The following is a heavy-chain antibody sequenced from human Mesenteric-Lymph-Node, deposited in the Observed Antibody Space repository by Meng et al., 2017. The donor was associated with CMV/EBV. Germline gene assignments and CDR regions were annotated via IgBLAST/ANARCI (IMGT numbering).Heavy chain of an antibody. CDR1: GFTFSSYS. V-gene: IGHV3-21*01. D-gene: IGHD3-9*01. Sequence: GGSLRLSCAASGFTFSSYSMNWVRQAPGKGLEWVSSISSSSSYIYYADSVKGRFTISRDNSKNTLYLQMNSLRAEDTAVYYCARDHYDILTGHWGGMDVWGQGTTVTVSS. CDR2: ISSSSSYI. J-gene: IGHJ6*02. CDR3: ARDHYDILTGHWGGMDV.